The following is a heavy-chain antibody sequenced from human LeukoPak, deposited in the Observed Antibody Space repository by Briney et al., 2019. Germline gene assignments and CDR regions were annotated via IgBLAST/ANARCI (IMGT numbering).Heavy chain of an antibody. Sequence: GGSLRLSCAASGFTVSSNYMSWVRQAPGKGLEGVSVIYSGGSTYYADSVKGRFTISRDNSKNTLYLQMNSLRAEDTAVYYCARVDYGDYGFDYWGQGTLVTVSS. CDR1: GFTVSSNY. CDR3: ARVDYGDYGFDY. D-gene: IGHD4-17*01. V-gene: IGHV3-66*01. J-gene: IGHJ4*02. CDR2: IYSGGST.